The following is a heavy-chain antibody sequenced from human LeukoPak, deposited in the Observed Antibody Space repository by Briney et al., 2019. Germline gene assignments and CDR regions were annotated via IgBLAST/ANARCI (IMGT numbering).Heavy chain of an antibody. CDR1: GFTFSSYA. CDR2: ISGSGDIK. D-gene: IGHD3-22*01. CDR3: AKDQTLIIAGFDY. Sequence: GGSLRLSCAASGFTFSSYAMSWVRQAPGKGLEWVSGISGSGDIKVYADSVKGRFTISRDDSKNTLYLQMNSLRAEDTAVYYCAKDQTLIIAGFDYWGQGTLVTVSS. V-gene: IGHV3-23*01. J-gene: IGHJ4*02.